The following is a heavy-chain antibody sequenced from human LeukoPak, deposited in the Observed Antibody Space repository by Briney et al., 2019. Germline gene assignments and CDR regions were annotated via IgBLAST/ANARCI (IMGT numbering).Heavy chain of an antibody. CDR1: GYTFTGYY. J-gene: IGHJ6*02. Sequence: ASVKVCCSGSGYTFTGYYIHWVRQAPGQGLEWMGWINPNSGGTKYAQKFQGRVTITRDTSISTAYMELRRLTADDTAVYYCARGSGPYYCVTEVWGQGTTVTVSS. CDR2: INPNSGGT. CDR3: ARGSGPYYCVTEV. V-gene: IGHV1-2*02. D-gene: IGHD2-15*01.